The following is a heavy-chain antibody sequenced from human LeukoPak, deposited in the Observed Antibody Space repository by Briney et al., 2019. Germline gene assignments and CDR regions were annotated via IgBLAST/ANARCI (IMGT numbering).Heavy chain of an antibody. J-gene: IGHJ3*02. CDR2: INAGNGNT. CDR3: ARDHGSSKEDDAFDI. V-gene: IGHV1-3*01. Sequence: ASVKVSCKASGYTFTNYAMHWVRQAPGQRLEWMGWINAGNGNTKYSQKFQGRVTITRDTSASTAYMELSSLGSEDTAVYYCARDHGSSKEDDAFDIWGQGTMVTVSS. D-gene: IGHD6-13*01. CDR1: GYTFTNYA.